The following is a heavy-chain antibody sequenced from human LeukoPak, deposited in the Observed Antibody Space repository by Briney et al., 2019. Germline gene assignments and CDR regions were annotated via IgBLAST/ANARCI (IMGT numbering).Heavy chain of an antibody. D-gene: IGHD1-26*01. V-gene: IGHV4-59*08. CDR1: GGSISSYY. J-gene: IGHJ4*02. CDR2: VYYSGST. Sequence: PSETLSLTCTVSGGSISSYYWSWIRQPPGKGLEWIGYVYYSGSTNYNPSLKSRVTISVDTSKNQFSLKLSSVTAADTAVYYCARLGATRLFDYWGQGTLVTVSS. CDR3: ARLGATRLFDY.